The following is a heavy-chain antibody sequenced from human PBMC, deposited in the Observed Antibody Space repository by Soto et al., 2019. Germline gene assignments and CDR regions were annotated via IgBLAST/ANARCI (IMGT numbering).Heavy chain of an antibody. Sequence: GGSLRLSCAASGFTFSDYYMSWIRQAPGKGLEWVSYISSSSSYTNYADSVKGRFTISRDNAKNSLYLQMNSLRAEDTAVYYCARSFGGYCSSTSCYTLYYYYYYGMDVWGQGTTVTVSS. CDR2: ISSSSSYT. D-gene: IGHD2-2*02. CDR1: GFTFSDYY. CDR3: ARSFGGYCSSTSCYTLYYYYYYGMDV. V-gene: IGHV3-11*06. J-gene: IGHJ6*02.